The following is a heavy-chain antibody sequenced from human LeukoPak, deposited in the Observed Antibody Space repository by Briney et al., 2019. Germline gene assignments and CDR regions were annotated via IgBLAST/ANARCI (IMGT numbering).Heavy chain of an antibody. CDR2: IRYDASTE. Sequence: GGSLRLSCAAPGLTFSSFGMHWVRQAPGKGLEWVAFIRYDASTEYYADSAKGRFTISRDNSKNTLYLQMNSLRPEDTAVYYCAKGWYYFDYWGQGTPVTVSS. J-gene: IGHJ4*02. CDR3: AKGWYYFDY. D-gene: IGHD2-15*01. V-gene: IGHV3-30*02. CDR1: GLTFSSFG.